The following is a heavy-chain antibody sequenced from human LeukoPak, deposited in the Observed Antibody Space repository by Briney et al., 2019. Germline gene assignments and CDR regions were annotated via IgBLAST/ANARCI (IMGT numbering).Heavy chain of an antibody. CDR2: INPNSGGT. CDR1: GYTFTGYY. D-gene: IGHD3-10*01. CDR3: ARGGLWFGELLGAFDI. V-gene: IGHV1-2*06. Sequence: ASVKVSCKASGYTFTGYYMHWVRQAPGQGLEWMGRINPNSGGTNYAQKFQGRVTITRDTSISTAYMELSRLRSDDTAVYYCARGGLWFGELLGAFDIWGQGTMVTVSS. J-gene: IGHJ3*02.